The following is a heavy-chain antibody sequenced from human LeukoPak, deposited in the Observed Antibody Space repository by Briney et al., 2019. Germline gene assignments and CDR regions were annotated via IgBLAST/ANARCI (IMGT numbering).Heavy chain of an antibody. J-gene: IGHJ3*02. CDR3: ARVGRRLRAFDI. CDR1: GGTFSSYA. D-gene: IGHD4-17*01. Sequence: GASVKVSCKASGGTFSSYAISWVRQAPGQGLEWMGRIIPILGIANYAQKFQGRVTITADKSTSTAYMELRSLRSDDTAIYYCARVGRRLRAFDIWGQGTVITVSS. CDR2: IIPILGIA. V-gene: IGHV1-69*04.